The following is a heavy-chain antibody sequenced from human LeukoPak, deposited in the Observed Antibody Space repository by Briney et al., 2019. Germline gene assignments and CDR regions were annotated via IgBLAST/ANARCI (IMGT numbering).Heavy chain of an antibody. V-gene: IGHV3-23*01. Sequence: PGGSLRLSCAASGFTFSSYAMCWVRQAPGKGLEWVSAISGSGGSTYYADSVKGRFTISRDNSKNTLYLQMNSLRAEDTAVYYCAKDSPPNYDFWSGYPMYYFDYWGQGTLVTVSS. CDR2: ISGSGGST. CDR1: GFTFSSYA. J-gene: IGHJ4*02. D-gene: IGHD3-3*01. CDR3: AKDSPPNYDFWSGYPMYYFDY.